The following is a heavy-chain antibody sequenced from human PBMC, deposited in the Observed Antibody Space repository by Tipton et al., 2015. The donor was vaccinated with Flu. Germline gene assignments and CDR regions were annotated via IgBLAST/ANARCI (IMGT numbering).Heavy chain of an antibody. CDR1: GGSFSGYY. J-gene: IGHJ6*02. D-gene: IGHD3-10*01. V-gene: IGHV4-34*01. CDR2: INHRGST. CDR3: ARVGPYGSGSYYVPYYYYGMDV. Sequence: TLSLTCAVYGGSFSGYYWSWIRQPPGKGLEWIGEINHRGSTNYNPSLKSRVTISVDTSKNQFSLKLSSVTAADTAVYYCARVGPYGSGSYYVPYYYYGMDVWGQGTTVTVSS.